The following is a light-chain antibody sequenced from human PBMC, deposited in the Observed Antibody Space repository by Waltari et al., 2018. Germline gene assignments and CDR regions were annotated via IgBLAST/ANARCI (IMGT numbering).Light chain of an antibody. V-gene: IGLV2-14*03. CDR1: NSDIDAYDY. CDR3: SSYATSNTVV. J-gene: IGLJ2*01. CDR2: DVS. Sequence: QSALTQPASVSGSPGQSFTISCTGTNSDIDAYDYVSWYQQHPGKAPKLILYDVSGRPSGISNRFSGSKSDNTASLTISGLQDEDEADYYCSSYATSNTVVFGGGTKV.